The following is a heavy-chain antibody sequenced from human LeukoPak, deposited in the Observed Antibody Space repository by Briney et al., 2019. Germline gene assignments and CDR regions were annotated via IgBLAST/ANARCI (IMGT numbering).Heavy chain of an antibody. CDR3: ARALSGFDFWSGYYYYYYMDV. CDR2: MNPNSANT. CDR1: GYTFTSYD. D-gene: IGHD3-3*01. Sequence: ASVKVSCKASGYTFTSYDINWVRQATGQGLEWMGWMNPNSANTGYAQKFQGRVTITRNTSISTAYMELSSLRSEDTAVYYCARALSGFDFWSGYYYYYYMDVWGKGTTVTVSS. V-gene: IGHV1-8*03. J-gene: IGHJ6*03.